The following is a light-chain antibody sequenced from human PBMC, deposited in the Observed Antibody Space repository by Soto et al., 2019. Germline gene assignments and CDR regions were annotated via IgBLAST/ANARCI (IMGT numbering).Light chain of an antibody. J-gene: IGKJ3*01. Sequence: DIQMTQSPSSLSASVGDRVTITCRASQSISSYLNWYQQKPGKAPKRLIYAASSLQSGVPSRFSGSGSGTDFTLTISSLQPEDFATYYCQQSYSTPLFGPGTKVDIK. CDR1: QSISSY. CDR3: QQSYSTPL. CDR2: AAS. V-gene: IGKV1-39*01.